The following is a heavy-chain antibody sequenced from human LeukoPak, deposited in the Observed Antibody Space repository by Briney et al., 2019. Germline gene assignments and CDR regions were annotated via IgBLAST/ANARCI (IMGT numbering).Heavy chain of an antibody. D-gene: IGHD3-9*01. CDR3: AREGYYDILTGFGY. J-gene: IGHJ4*02. V-gene: IGHV1-18*01. Sequence: GASVKVSCKASGYTFISYGISWVRQAPGQGLEWMGWISAYNGNTNYAQKLQGRVTMTTDTSTSTAYMELRSLRSDDTAVYYCAREGYYDILTGFGYWGQGTLVTVSS. CDR1: GYTFISYG. CDR2: ISAYNGNT.